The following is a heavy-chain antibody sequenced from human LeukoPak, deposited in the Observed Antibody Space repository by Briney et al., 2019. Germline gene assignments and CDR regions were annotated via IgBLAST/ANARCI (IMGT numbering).Heavy chain of an antibody. V-gene: IGHV1-2*06. D-gene: IGHD2-2*02. CDR2: INPNSGGT. CDR3: ARALNLGYCSSTSCYTSPNWFDP. CDR1: GYTFTGYY. Sequence: ASVTVSCKASGYTFTGYYMHWVRQAPGQGLEWMGRINPNSGGTNYAQKFQGRVTMTRDTSISTAYMELSRLRSDDTAVYYCARALNLGYCSSTSCYTSPNWFDPWGQGTLVTVSS. J-gene: IGHJ5*02.